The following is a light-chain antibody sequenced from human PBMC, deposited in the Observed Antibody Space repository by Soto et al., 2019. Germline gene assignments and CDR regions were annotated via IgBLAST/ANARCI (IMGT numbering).Light chain of an antibody. CDR3: AGWEDSLSGVL. J-gene: IGLJ3*02. V-gene: IGLV1-47*01. Sequence: QSVLSQPPSASGTPGQRVTVSCSGSSSNIGTNYVYWYQQLPATAPKLLIYRNNQRPSGVPDRFAGSKSGTSASLAISGLRSEDEADYFCAGWEDSLSGVLFGGGTKLTVL. CDR1: SSNIGTNY. CDR2: RNN.